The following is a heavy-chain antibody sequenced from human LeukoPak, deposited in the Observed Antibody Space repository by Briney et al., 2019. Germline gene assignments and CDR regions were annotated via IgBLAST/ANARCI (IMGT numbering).Heavy chain of an antibody. J-gene: IGHJ4*02. CDR2: ISYNGSNK. Sequence: PGRSLRLSCAASGFTFSSYTMHWVRQAPGKGLEWVTFISYNGSNKYYADSVKGRFTISRDNSKNTLYLQMNSLRAEDTAVYYCAKKFRGTTVISGDYFDYWGQGTLVTVSS. CDR1: GFTFSSYT. V-gene: IGHV3-30-3*02. D-gene: IGHD4-17*01. CDR3: AKKFRGTTVISGDYFDY.